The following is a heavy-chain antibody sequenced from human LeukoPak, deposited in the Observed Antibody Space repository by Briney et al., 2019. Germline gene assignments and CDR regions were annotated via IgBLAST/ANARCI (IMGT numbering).Heavy chain of an antibody. CDR2: INSNSGGT. CDR3: ARVFGYSSSSRAPYYYYGMDV. D-gene: IGHD6-6*01. Sequence: ASVKVSCKASGYTFTGYYMHWVRQAPGQGLEWMGWINSNSGGTNYAQRFQGRVTMTRDTSISTAYMELSRLRSDDTAVYYCARVFGYSSSSRAPYYYYGMDVWGQGTTVTASS. J-gene: IGHJ6*02. CDR1: GYTFTGYY. V-gene: IGHV1-2*02.